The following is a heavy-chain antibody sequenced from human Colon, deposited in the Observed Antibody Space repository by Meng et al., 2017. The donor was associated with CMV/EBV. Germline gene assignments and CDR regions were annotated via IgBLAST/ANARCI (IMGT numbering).Heavy chain of an antibody. CDR2: IGTAGDT. J-gene: IGHJ4*02. Sequence: GGSLRLSCAASGFTFSSYDMHWVRQATGKGLEWVSAIGTAGDTYYPGSVKGRFTISRENAKNSLYLQMNSLRAEDTAVYYCARVTQYYDFWSGYLSFDYWGQGTLVTVSS. CDR1: GFTFSSYD. D-gene: IGHD3-3*01. CDR3: ARVTQYYDFWSGYLSFDY. V-gene: IGHV3-13*01.